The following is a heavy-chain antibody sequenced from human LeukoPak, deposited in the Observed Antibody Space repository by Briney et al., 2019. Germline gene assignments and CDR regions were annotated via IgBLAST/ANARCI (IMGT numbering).Heavy chain of an antibody. D-gene: IGHD3-22*01. CDR2: ISHDGSNI. J-gene: IGHJ5*02. Sequence: GGSLRLSCVASGFTFYSYGMHWVRQAPGKGLEWVAVISHDGSNIHYGDSVKGRFTISRDNSKNTLYLQMNSLRAEDTAVYHCAKDPYRVIVATGNYLDPWGQGTLVTVS. CDR3: AKDPYRVIVATGNYLDP. V-gene: IGHV3-30*18. CDR1: GFTFYSYG.